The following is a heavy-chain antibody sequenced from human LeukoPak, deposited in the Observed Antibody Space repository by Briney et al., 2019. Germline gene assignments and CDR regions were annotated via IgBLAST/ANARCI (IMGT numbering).Heavy chain of an antibody. CDR3: ARDISWQQPRGNHPFDY. CDR2: ISSSSSYI. Sequence: GGSLRLSCAASEFTFSSYAMSWVRQAPGKGLEWVSSISSSSSYIYYADSVKGRFTISRDNAKNSLYLQMNSLRAEDTAVYYCARDISWQQPRGNHPFDYWGQGTLVTVSS. V-gene: IGHV3-21*01. D-gene: IGHD1-1*01. CDR1: EFTFSSYA. J-gene: IGHJ4*02.